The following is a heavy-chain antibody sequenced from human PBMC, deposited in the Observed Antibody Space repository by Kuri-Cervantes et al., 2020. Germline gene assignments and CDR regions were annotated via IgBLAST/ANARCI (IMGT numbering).Heavy chain of an antibody. CDR1: GFTFSSYA. Sequence: GGSLRLSCAASGFTFSSYAMSWVRQAPGKGLEWVSVISRSGGSTYYADSVKGRFTISRDNSKNTLYLQMNSLRAEDTAVYYCAKVPLAVAGTGPLVYFQHWGQGTLVTVSS. D-gene: IGHD6-19*01. CDR2: ISRSGGST. J-gene: IGHJ1*01. CDR3: AKVPLAVAGTGPLVYFQH. V-gene: IGHV3-23*01.